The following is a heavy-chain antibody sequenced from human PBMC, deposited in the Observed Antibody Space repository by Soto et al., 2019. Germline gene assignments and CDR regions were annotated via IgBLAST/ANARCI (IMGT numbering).Heavy chain of an antibody. Sequence: SETLSLTCAVSGGSISSGGYSWSWIRQPPGKGLEWIGYIYHSGSTYYNPSLKSRVTISVDRSKNQFSLKLSSVTAADTAVYYCARLDSSGYYAGFDPWGQGTLVTVSS. CDR3: ARLDSSGYYAGFDP. CDR1: GGSISSGGYS. D-gene: IGHD3-22*01. J-gene: IGHJ5*02. V-gene: IGHV4-30-2*01. CDR2: IYHSGST.